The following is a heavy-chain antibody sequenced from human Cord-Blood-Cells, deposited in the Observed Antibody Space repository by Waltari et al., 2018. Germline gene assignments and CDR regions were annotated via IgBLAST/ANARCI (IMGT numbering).Heavy chain of an antibody. CDR3: AKVDYGDFDY. CDR2: ISYDGSNK. J-gene: IGHJ4*02. CDR1: GFTFSSYG. Sequence: QVQLVESGGGVVQPGRSLRLSCAASGFTFSSYGMHWVRQAPGKGLEWVAVISYDGSNKYYADSVKGRFTISRDNSKNTLYLQMNSLRAEDTAVYYCAKVDYGDFDYWGQGTLVTVSS. D-gene: IGHD4-17*01. V-gene: IGHV3-30*18.